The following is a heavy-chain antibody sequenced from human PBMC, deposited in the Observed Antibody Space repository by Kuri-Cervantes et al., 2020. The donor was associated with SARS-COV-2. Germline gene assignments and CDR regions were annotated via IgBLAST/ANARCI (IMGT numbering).Heavy chain of an antibody. CDR2: LYTSGST. CDR3: ARGIAVAGAKYFDY. J-gene: IGHJ4*02. Sequence: SETLSLTCTVSGGSISSDSYYWTWIRQPAEKGLEWIGRLYTSGSTNYNPTLKNRITISADTSKNQFSLNLTSVTAADTAVYYCARGIAVAGAKYFDYWGQGTLVTVSS. CDR1: GGSISSDSYY. V-gene: IGHV4-61*02. D-gene: IGHD6-19*01.